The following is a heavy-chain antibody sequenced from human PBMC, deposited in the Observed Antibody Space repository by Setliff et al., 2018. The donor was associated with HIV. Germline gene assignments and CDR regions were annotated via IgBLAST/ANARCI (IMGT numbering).Heavy chain of an antibody. CDR2: IWYDASNK. J-gene: IGHJ6*04. Sequence: GGSLRLSCAASGFTFSSYGMHWVRQAPGKGLEWVAVIWYDASNKYYADSVKGRFTISRDNSKNTLYLQMNSLRAEDTAVYYCARSRTIGYCSSTSCPSLDVWGRGTTVTVSS. D-gene: IGHD2-2*01. CDR3: ARSRTIGYCSSTSCPSLDV. V-gene: IGHV3-33*01. CDR1: GFTFSSYG.